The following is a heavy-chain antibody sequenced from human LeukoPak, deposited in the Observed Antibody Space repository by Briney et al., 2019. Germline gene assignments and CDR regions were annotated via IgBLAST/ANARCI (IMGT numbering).Heavy chain of an antibody. Sequence: GGSLRLSCAASGFIFTNYGMHWVRQAPGKGLEWVGFIWYDGSTKYNPDSVKGRFTISRDSSKSTVNLQMNRLGAEDTAIYYCARAFGDNVSSAPLIDYWGQGTLVTVSS. CDR1: GFIFTNYG. CDR3: ARAFGDNVSSAPLIDY. CDR2: IWYDGSTK. J-gene: IGHJ4*02. D-gene: IGHD2-21*02. V-gene: IGHV3-33*01.